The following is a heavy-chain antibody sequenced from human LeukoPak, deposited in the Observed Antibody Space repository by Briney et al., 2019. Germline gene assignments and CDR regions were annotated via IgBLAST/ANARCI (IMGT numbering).Heavy chain of an antibody. CDR3: ARLTDYCDISGYYRNYNWFDP. J-gene: IGHJ5*02. CDR1: GYSFINYW. D-gene: IGHD3-22*01. V-gene: IGHV5-51*01. Sequence: GESLKISCKGSGYSFINYWIAWVRQMPGQGLEWMGIIYPGDSDTKYSPSFQGQVTISVDKFINTAYLQWSSLTASDTAMYYCARLTDYCDISGYYRNYNWFDPWGQGTLVTVSS. CDR2: IYPGDSDT.